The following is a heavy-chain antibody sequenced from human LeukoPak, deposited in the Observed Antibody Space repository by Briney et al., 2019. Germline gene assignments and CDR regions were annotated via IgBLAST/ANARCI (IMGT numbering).Heavy chain of an antibody. J-gene: IGHJ4*02. D-gene: IGHD3-10*01. CDR2: ISSSSSTI. CDR1: GFTFSSYS. Sequence: PGGSLRLSCAASGFTFSSYSMNWVRQAPGKGLEWVSYISSSSSTIYYADSVKGRFTISRDNAKNSLYLQMNSLRAEDTAVYYCAKERSGSYMFPFDYWGQGTLVTVSS. CDR3: AKERSGSYMFPFDY. V-gene: IGHV3-48*04.